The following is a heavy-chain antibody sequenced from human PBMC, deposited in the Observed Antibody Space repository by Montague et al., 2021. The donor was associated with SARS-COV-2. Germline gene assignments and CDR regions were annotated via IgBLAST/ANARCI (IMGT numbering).Heavy chain of an antibody. Sequence: SETLSLTCTVSGGSVSSDNWWTWVRQPPGKGLVWFREIYHSGTTNYNPPLLSRVTISVDKSRNHLSPNLRSVTAADTAMYYCALPLGGARFDPWGQGILVTVSS. CDR3: ALPLGGARFDP. J-gene: IGHJ5*02. V-gene: IGHV4-4*02. D-gene: IGHD1-26*01. CDR2: IYHSGTT. CDR1: GGSVSSDNW.